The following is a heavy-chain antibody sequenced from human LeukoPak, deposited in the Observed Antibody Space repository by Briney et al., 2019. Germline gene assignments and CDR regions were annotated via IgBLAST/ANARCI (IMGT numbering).Heavy chain of an antibody. CDR1: GFTFRSYA. D-gene: IGHD3-22*01. Sequence: PGGSLRLSCAASGFTFRSYAMSWVRQAPGKGLEWVSAISGSGGSAYYADSVKGRFTISRDNSKNTLYLQMNSLRAEDTAVYHCGREYASSGYCDSWGQGTLVTVSS. CDR2: ISGSGGSA. CDR3: GREYASSGYCDS. V-gene: IGHV3-23*01. J-gene: IGHJ4*02.